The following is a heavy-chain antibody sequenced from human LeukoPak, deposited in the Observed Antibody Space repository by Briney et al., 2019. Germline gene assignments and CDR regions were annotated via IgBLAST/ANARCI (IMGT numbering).Heavy chain of an antibody. J-gene: IGHJ6*02. V-gene: IGHV4-31*03. CDR2: IYYSGST. CDR1: GGSISSGGYY. Sequence: SETLSLTCTVSGGSISSGGYYWSWIRQHPGKGLEWIGYIYYSGSTYYNPSLKSRVTISVDTSKNQFSLKLSSVTAADTVVYYCARERVVVPAAIRYYGMDVWGQGTTVTVSS. CDR3: ARERVVVPAAIRYYGMDV. D-gene: IGHD2-2*01.